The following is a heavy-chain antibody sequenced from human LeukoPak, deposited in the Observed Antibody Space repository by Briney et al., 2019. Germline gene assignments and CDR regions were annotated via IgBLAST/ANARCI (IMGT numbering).Heavy chain of an antibody. Sequence: SETLSLTCTVSGGSISSSSYYWSWIRQPPGTGLEWIGSIYYSGSTYYNPSLKSRVTISVDTSKNQFSLKLSSVTAADTAVYYCARLPMIPPWGMDVWGQGTTVTVSS. D-gene: IGHD3-22*01. CDR2: IYYSGST. V-gene: IGHV4-39*01. CDR3: ARLPMIPPWGMDV. J-gene: IGHJ6*02. CDR1: GGSISSSSYY.